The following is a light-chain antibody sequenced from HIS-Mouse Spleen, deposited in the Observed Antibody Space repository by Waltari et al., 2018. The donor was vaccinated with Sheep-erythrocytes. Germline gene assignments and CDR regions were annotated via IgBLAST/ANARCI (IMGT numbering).Light chain of an antibody. CDR3: QAWDSSTVV. J-gene: IGLJ2*01. CDR1: KLGDKY. Sequence: SYELTQPPSVSVSPGQTASITCSGDKLGDKYACWYQQKPGHSPVLVIYQDSKRPSGIPERFSGSNSGNTATLTISGTQAMDEADYYCQAWDSSTVVFSGGTKLTVL. V-gene: IGLV3-1*01. CDR2: QDS.